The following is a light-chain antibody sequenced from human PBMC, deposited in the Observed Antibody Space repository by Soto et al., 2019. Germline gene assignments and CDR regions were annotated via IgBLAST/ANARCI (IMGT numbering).Light chain of an antibody. Sequence: EVVMTQSPDSLSVSPGEGATLSCRASQSVVSNLAWYQQRPGQAPRLLIYDASTRVSGLSGRFSGSGSGTEFTLTISSLQSEDFAVYYCQQYITWPRTFGQGTKVEIK. CDR2: DAS. CDR1: QSVVSN. CDR3: QQYITWPRT. J-gene: IGKJ1*01. V-gene: IGKV3-15*01.